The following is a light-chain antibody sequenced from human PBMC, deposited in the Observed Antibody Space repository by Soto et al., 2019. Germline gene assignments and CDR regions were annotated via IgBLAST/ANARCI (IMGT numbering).Light chain of an antibody. CDR1: QSISTN. CDR2: GAS. V-gene: IGKV3-15*01. CDR3: QQYNKWPALT. Sequence: EMLMTQSPATLSVSPGEKATLSCRASQSISTNLAWYQQKPGQAPRLLTYGASTRATGIPARFSGSGSGTEFALTISSLQSDDSAIYYCQQYNKWPALTFGGGTKVEIK. J-gene: IGKJ4*01.